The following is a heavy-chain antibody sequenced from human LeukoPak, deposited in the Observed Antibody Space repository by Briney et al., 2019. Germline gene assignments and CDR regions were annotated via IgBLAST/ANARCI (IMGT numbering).Heavy chain of an antibody. J-gene: IGHJ4*02. D-gene: IGHD3-10*01. CDR2: IYHSGST. CDR1: GYSISSGYS. V-gene: IGHV4-38-2*02. Sequence: SETLSLTCTVSGYSISSGYSWGWIRQSPGKGLEWIGSIYHSGSTYYNPSLKSRVTMSVDTSKNQFSLKLSSVTAADTAVYYCARSFYGSGSFYSLVDYWGQGTLVTVSS. CDR3: ARSFYGSGSFYSLVDY.